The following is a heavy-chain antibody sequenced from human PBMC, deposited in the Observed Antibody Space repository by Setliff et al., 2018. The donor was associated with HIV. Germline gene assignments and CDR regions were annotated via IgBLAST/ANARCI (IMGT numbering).Heavy chain of an antibody. CDR3: ARAFYYDSSVDY. CDR2: IYHSGST. CDR1: GGSISSGTYY. V-gene: IGHV4-31*03. D-gene: IGHD3-22*01. Sequence: PSETLSLTCTVSGGSISSGTYYWTWIRQHPGKGLEWIGYIYHSGSTYYNPSLKSRLTISVDTSKNQFSLKLGSATAADTAFYYCARAFYYDSSVDYWGQGTLVTVSS. J-gene: IGHJ4*02.